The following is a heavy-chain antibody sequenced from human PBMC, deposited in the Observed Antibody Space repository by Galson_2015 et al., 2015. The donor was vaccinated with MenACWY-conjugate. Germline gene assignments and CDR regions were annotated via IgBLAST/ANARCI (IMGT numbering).Heavy chain of an antibody. J-gene: IGHJ6*03. V-gene: IGHV3-30*01. D-gene: IGHD3-3*01. CDR1: GYTFSSYA. CDR3: ARPFHYDLWSGSYIGHYMDV. CDR2: ISYDGGNN. Sequence: SLRLSCAASGYTFSSYAMHWVRQAPGKGLEWVAVISYDGGNNYYADCVKGRFTISRDNPKNTLYLEMNSLRAEDTAVYYCARPFHYDLWSGSYIGHYMDVWGKGTTVTVSS.